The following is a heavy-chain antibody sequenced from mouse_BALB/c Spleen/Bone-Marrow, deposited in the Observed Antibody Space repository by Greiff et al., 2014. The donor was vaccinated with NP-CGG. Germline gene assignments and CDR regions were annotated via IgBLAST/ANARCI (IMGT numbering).Heavy chain of an antibody. Sequence: EVQLQESGPGLVKPSQSLSLTCTVTGYSITSDYAWNWIRQFPGNKLEWMDYISYSGSTSYNPSLKSRISITRDTSKNQFFLQLNSVTNEDTATYYCARYDYDGVDYWGQGTTLTVSS. D-gene: IGHD2-4*01. J-gene: IGHJ2*01. CDR2: ISYSGST. CDR3: ARYDYDGVDY. CDR1: GYSITSDYA. V-gene: IGHV3-2*02.